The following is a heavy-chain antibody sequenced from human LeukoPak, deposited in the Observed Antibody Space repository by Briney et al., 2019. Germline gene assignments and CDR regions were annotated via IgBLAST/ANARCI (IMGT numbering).Heavy chain of an antibody. V-gene: IGHV3-30-3*01. D-gene: IGHD3-22*01. J-gene: IGHJ4*02. Sequence: GGSLRLSCAASGFSFSSYAMHWVRQAPGKGLEWVAFISYDGSNKYYADSVKGRFTISRDNSKNTLYLQMNSLRAEDTAVYYCARDEMGDSSGYSDYWGQGTLVTVSS. CDR3: ARDEMGDSSGYSDY. CDR1: GFSFSSYA. CDR2: ISYDGSNK.